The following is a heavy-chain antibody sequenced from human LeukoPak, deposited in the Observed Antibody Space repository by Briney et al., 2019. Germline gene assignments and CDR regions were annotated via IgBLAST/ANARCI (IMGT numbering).Heavy chain of an antibody. J-gene: IGHJ4*02. CDR2: IYTTGAR. CDR1: SGSINSYY. D-gene: IGHD1-26*01. Sequence: PSETLSLTCTVSSGSINSYYWGWVRQPPGKGLEWIGRIYTTGARQYNPSLKSRVTMSIDTSTNQFSLNLTSMTAADTAVYYCGRQGYTASYYFLDYWSQGTLVAVS. CDR3: GRQGYTASYYFLDY. V-gene: IGHV4-4*07.